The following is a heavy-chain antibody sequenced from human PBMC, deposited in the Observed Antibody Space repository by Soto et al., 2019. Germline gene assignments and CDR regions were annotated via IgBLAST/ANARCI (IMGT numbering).Heavy chain of an antibody. CDR3: ERDIYESRSYYTRDYGLDV. CDR2: ISSSSSYI. J-gene: IGHJ6*02. CDR1: EFTFSSYS. Sequence: RGSLRLSCAASEFTFSSYSMNWVRQAPGKGLEWVSSISSSSSYIYYADSVKGRFTISRDNAKNSLYLQMNSLRAEDTAVYYCERDIYESRSYYTRDYGLDVWGQGTMVTVFS. V-gene: IGHV3-21*01. D-gene: IGHD3-22*01.